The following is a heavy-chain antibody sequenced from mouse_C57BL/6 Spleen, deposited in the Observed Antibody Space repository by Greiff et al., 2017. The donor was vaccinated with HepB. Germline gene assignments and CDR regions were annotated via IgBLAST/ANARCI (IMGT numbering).Heavy chain of an antibody. Sequence: EVQLQQSGAELVRPGASVKLSCTASGFNIKAYYMHWVKQRPQQGLDLTGRIDPEDGDTEYAPKFQGQATMTADTSSYTAYLQLSRLNSEDTAVYYCTTLDGNKVNYWGQGTTLTVSS. D-gene: IGHD2-1*01. CDR3: TTLDGNKVNY. CDR1: GFNIKAYY. V-gene: IGHV14-1*01. J-gene: IGHJ2*01. CDR2: IDPEDGDT.